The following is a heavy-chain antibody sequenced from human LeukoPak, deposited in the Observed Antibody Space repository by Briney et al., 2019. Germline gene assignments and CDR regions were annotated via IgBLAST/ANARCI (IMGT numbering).Heavy chain of an antibody. Sequence: PSETLSLTCTVSGGSISSSSYYWGWIRQPPGKGLEWIGSIYYSGSTYYNPSLKSRVTISVDTSKNQFSLKLSSVTAADTAVYYCARLVLARFYDSSGYFDYWGQGTLVTVSS. CDR3: ARLVLARFYDSSGYFDY. D-gene: IGHD3-22*01. V-gene: IGHV4-39*07. CDR1: GGSISSSSYY. CDR2: IYYSGST. J-gene: IGHJ4*02.